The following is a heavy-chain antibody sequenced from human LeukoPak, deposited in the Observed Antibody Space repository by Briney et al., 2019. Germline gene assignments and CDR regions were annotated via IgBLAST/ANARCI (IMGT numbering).Heavy chain of an antibody. CDR2: ISAYNGHT. V-gene: IGHV1-18*01. J-gene: IGHJ5*02. Sequence: ASVKVSCKASGYPLSTSGINWVPQAPGQGLEWMGWISAYNGHTIYAQMFQGRVTFTTSTSTNTAYMELRSLRSDDTAVYYCARDQRFGIAAVDSWFDPWGQGTLVTVSS. CDR1: GYPLSTSG. CDR3: ARDQRFGIAAVDSWFDP. D-gene: IGHD6-13*01.